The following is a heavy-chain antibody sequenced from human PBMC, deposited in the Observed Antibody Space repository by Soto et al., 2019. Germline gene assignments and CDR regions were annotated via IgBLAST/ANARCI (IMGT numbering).Heavy chain of an antibody. J-gene: IGHJ4*02. CDR3: ARARDPGSYSPFDF. Sequence: PGGSLRLSCAATGFTFSIYSMNWVRQAPGKGLEWLSYISTSCNSIYYADSVKGRFTISRDNAKNSMYLQMNSLRDEDTAVYYCARARDPGSYSPFDFWGQGTLVTVSS. CDR1: GFTFSIYS. V-gene: IGHV3-48*02. CDR2: ISTSCNSI. D-gene: IGHD1-26*01.